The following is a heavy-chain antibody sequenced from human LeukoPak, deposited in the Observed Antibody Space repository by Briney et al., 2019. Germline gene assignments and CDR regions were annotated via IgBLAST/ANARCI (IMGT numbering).Heavy chain of an antibody. CDR3: ARGDDFSGDH. D-gene: IGHD1-1*01. Sequence: GSLRLSCAVSGFTFSNFWMSWVRQAPGRGLEWVANIHPEGNERYHVESVKGRFTISRDNTKNLLFLQMNGLRVEDTAVYYCARGDDFSGDHWGQGTLVTVSS. CDR2: IHPEGNER. J-gene: IGHJ4*02. CDR1: GFTFSNFW. V-gene: IGHV3-7*04.